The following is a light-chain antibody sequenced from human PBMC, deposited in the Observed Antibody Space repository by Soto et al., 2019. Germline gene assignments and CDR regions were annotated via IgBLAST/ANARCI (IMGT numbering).Light chain of an antibody. CDR3: QQDCSSPPT. J-gene: IGKJ1*01. Sequence: EIVLTQSPGTLSLSPGERATLSCRASQSVSSNYLAWYQRKPGQAPRLLIYGASSRAIDIPNRFSGSGSGTDFTLTITRLEPEDFAVYYCQQDCSSPPTFGQGTKGEI. CDR2: GAS. V-gene: IGKV3-20*01. CDR1: QSVSSNY.